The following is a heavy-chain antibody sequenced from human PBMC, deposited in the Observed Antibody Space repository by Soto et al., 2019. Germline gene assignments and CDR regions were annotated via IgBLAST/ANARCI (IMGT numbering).Heavy chain of an antibody. CDR1: GGSVNGYY. CDR2: FYTSGNT. D-gene: IGHD2-2*01. J-gene: IGHJ4*02. CDR3: ARDDIGVSTAMMY. V-gene: IGHV4-4*07. Sequence: QVQLQESGPGLVKPSETLSLTCSVSGGSVNGYYWYWIRQPAGKGLEWVGRFYTSGNTNYNPSLNSRVTMSVDTSKNQFSLRLSSVTAADTAVYYCARDDIGVSTAMMYWGQGTLVTVSS.